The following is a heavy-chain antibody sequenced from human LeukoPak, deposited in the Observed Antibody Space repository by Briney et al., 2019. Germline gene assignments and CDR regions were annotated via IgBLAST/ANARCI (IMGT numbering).Heavy chain of an antibody. D-gene: IGHD1-26*01. J-gene: IGHJ4*02. CDR1: GYTFTGYY. Sequence: ASVKVSCKASGYTFTGYYMHWVRQAPGQGLEWMGWINPNSGGTNYAQKFQGRVTMTRDTSISTAYMELSRLRSDDTAVYYCARDTSVVGATDLDYWGQGTLVTVSS. V-gene: IGHV1-2*02. CDR2: INPNSGGT. CDR3: ARDTSVVGATDLDY.